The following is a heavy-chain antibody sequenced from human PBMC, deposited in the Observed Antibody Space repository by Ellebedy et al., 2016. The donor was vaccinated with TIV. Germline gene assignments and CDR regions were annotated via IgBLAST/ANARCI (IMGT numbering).Heavy chain of an antibody. CDR2: IYYSGST. Sequence: GSLRLSXTVSGGSISSSSYYWGWIRQPPGKGLEWIGSIYYSGSTYYNPSLKSRVTISVDTSKNQFSLKLSSVTAADTAVYYCVCVKQWLVVADYWGQGTLVTVSS. D-gene: IGHD6-19*01. V-gene: IGHV4-39*07. CDR1: GGSISSSSYY. CDR3: VCVKQWLVVADY. J-gene: IGHJ4*02.